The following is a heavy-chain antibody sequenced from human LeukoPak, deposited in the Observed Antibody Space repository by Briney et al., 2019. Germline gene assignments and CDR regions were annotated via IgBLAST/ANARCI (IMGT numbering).Heavy chain of an antibody. Sequence: GGSLRLSCAASGFTFSSYGMHWVRQAPGKGLEWVAFIRYDESNKYYADSVKGRFTISRDNSKNTLYLQMNSLRAEDTAVYYCPLPLSQYYYGSGNKNYWGQGTLVTVSS. J-gene: IGHJ4*02. CDR3: PLPLSQYYYGSGNKNY. V-gene: IGHV3-30*02. CDR2: IRYDESNK. CDR1: GFTFSSYG. D-gene: IGHD3-10*01.